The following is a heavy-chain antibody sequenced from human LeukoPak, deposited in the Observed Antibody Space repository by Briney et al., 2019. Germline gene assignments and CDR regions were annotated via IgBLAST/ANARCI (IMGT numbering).Heavy chain of an antibody. J-gene: IGHJ4*02. CDR1: GGTFSSYA. CDR2: IIPIFGTA. CDR3: AIGTTMVRGVI. Sequence: ASVKVSCKASGGTFSSYAISWVRQAPGQGLEWMGRIIPIFGTANYAQKFQGRVTITTDVSTSTAYMELSSLRSEDTAVYYCAIGTTMVRGVIWGQGTLVTVSS. D-gene: IGHD3-10*01. V-gene: IGHV1-69*05.